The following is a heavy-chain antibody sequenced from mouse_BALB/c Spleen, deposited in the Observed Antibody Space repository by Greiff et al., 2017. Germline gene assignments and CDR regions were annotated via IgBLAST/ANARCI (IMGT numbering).Heavy chain of an antibody. Sequence: VQVVESGPGLVAPSQSLSITCTVSGFSLTGYGVNWVRQPPGKGLEWLGMIWGDGSTDYNSALKSRLSISKDNSKSQVFLKMNSLQTDDTARYYCARGGSSGDYYAMDYWGQGTSVTVSS. V-gene: IGHV2-6-7*01. D-gene: IGHD1-1*01. J-gene: IGHJ4*01. CDR1: GFSLTGYG. CDR3: ARGGSSGDYYAMDY. CDR2: IWGDGST.